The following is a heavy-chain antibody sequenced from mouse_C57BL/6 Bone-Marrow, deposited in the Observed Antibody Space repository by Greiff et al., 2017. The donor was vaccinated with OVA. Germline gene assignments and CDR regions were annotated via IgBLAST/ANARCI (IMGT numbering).Heavy chain of an antibody. CDR3: ARRGYGPDYFDY. V-gene: IGHV1-18*01. CDR2: INPNNGGT. CDR1: GYTFTDYN. D-gene: IGHD1-1*01. Sequence: VQLQQSGPELVKPGASVKIPCKASGYTFTDYNMDWVKQSHGKSLEWIGDINPNNGGTIYNQKFKGKATLTVDKSSSTSYMELRSLTSEDTAVYYCARRGYGPDYFDYWGQGTTLTVSS. J-gene: IGHJ2*01.